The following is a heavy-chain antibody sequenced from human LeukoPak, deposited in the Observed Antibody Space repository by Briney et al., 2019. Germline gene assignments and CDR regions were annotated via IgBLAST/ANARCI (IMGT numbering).Heavy chain of an antibody. V-gene: IGHV4-39*07. CDR1: GGSISSSSYY. CDR2: IYHSGST. D-gene: IGHD4-17*01. CDR3: ARVIDYGDYQST. Sequence: PSETLSLTCTVSGGSISSSSYYWGWIRQPPGKGLEWIGSIYHSGSTYYNPSLKSRVTISVDTSKNQFSLKLSSVTAADTAVYYCARVIDYGDYQSTWGQGTLVTVSS. J-gene: IGHJ5*02.